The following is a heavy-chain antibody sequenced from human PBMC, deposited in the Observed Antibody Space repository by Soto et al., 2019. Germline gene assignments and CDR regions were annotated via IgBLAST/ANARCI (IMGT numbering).Heavy chain of an antibody. CDR1: GITVSSNY. J-gene: IGHJ5*02. CDR3: ARAVLKWQKVDWFDL. D-gene: IGHD2-15*01. V-gene: IGHV3-66*01. CDR2: LYRSGDT. Sequence: KLVESGGGVVQPGGSLRLSCAASGITVSSNYMSWVRQAPGKGLEWGSTLYRSGDTYYADSVRGRFTISRDSSKNTLFVQVSSLRVEDTGVYFCARAVLKWQKVDWFDLWGQGTQVFVSS.